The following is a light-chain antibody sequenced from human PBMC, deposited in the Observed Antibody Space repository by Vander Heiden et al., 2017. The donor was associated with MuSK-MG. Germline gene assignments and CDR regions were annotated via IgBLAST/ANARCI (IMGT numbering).Light chain of an antibody. V-gene: IGLV3-21*04. Sequence: SYVLTQPPSVSVAPGKTATITCGGDKIGNTNVNWYQQKPGQAPVLVIDYDTGRPAGIPKRFSGSKSANTATLSISGVEVGDEADYYCQVWDRDSDHVVFGGGTKLTVL. CDR2: YDT. CDR3: QVWDRDSDHVV. CDR1: KIGNTN. J-gene: IGLJ2*01.